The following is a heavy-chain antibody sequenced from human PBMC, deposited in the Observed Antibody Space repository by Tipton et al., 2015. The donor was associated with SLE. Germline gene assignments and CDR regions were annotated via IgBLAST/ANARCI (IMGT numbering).Heavy chain of an antibody. CDR1: GGSFSGYY. D-gene: IGHD3-3*01. CDR2: INHSGST. J-gene: IGHJ4*02. Sequence: LSLTCAVYGGSFSGYYWSWIRQPPGKGLEWIGEINHSGSTNYNPSLKSRVTISVDTSKNQFSLKLSSVTAADTAVYYCARVAYDFWSGYSYYFDYWGQGTLVTVSS. CDR3: ARVAYDFWSGYSYYFDY. V-gene: IGHV4-34*01.